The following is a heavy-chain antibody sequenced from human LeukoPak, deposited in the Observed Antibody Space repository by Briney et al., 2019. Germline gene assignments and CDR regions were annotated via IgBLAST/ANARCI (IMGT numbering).Heavy chain of an antibody. CDR1: GFTFDDYA. J-gene: IGHJ6*02. CDR3: ARDRDPSETYYDFWSGYYNYYYYGMGV. Sequence: GGSLRLSCAASGFTFDDYAMHWVRQAPGKGLEWVSGISWNSGSIGYADSVKGRFTISRDNAKNSLYLQMNSLRAEDTALYYCARDRDPSETYYDFWSGYYNYYYYGMGVWGQGTTVTVSS. V-gene: IGHV3-9*01. D-gene: IGHD3-3*01. CDR2: ISWNSGSI.